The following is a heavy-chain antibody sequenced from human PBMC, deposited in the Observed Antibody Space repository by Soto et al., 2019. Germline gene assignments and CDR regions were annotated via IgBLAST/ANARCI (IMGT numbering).Heavy chain of an antibody. CDR1: GFTFSSYA. Sequence: EVQLLESGGGLVQPGGSLRLSCAASGFTFSSYAMSWVRQAPGKGLEWVSAISGSGGSTYYADSVKGRFNISRDNSKHSLYLRMNSLRAEDTAVYYCAKSLLYCSGGSCYPGYMDVWRKGITVTVSS. V-gene: IGHV3-23*01. CDR3: AKSLLYCSGGSCYPGYMDV. J-gene: IGHJ6*03. D-gene: IGHD2-15*01. CDR2: ISGSGGST.